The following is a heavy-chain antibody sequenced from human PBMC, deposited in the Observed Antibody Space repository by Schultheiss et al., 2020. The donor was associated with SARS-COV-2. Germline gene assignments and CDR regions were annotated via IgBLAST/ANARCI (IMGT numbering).Heavy chain of an antibody. V-gene: IGHV3-21*01. D-gene: IGHD6-13*01. CDR2: ISSSSSYI. CDR3: AREIAAAGSYGMDV. CDR1: GFTFSSYS. J-gene: IGHJ6*02. Sequence: GGSLRLSCAASGFTFSSYSMNWVRQAPGKGLEWVSSISSSSSYIYYADSVKGRFTISRDNAKNSLYPQMNSLRAEDTAVYYCAREIAAAGSYGMDVWGQGTKVTVSS.